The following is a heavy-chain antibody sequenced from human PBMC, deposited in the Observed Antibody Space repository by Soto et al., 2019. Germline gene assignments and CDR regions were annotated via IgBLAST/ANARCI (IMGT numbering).Heavy chain of an antibody. Sequence: QLQLQESGPGLVKPSQTLSLTCTVSGGSISSAAYYWSWIRQHPGKGLEWIGYISHSGSTHYTPTLKSRVIISADTSKNQFSVNLTSVTAADTAVYYCAREYTYGSNFFDCWGQGALVTVSS. V-gene: IGHV4-31*03. CDR3: AREYTYGSNFFDC. D-gene: IGHD5-18*01. CDR1: GGSISSAAYY. J-gene: IGHJ4*02. CDR2: ISHSGST.